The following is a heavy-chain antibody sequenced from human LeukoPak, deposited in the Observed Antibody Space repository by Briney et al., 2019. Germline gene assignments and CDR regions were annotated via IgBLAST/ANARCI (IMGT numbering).Heavy chain of an antibody. Sequence: PSATLSLTRAVSGYSISSGYYWGWIRQPPGKGLEWIGSIYHSGSTYYNPSLKGRVTISVDTSKNQFSLKLSSVTAADTAVYYCAREVVLEVFDYWGQGTLVTVSS. V-gene: IGHV4-38-2*02. CDR1: GYSISSGYY. CDR2: IYHSGST. CDR3: AREVVLEVFDY. J-gene: IGHJ4*02. D-gene: IGHD1-1*01.